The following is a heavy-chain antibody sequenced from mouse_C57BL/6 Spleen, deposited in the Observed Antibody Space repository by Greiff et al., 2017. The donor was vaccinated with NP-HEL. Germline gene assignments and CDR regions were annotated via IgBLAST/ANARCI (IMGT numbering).Heavy chain of an antibody. Sequence: QVQLKQSGPELVKPGASVKISCKASGYAFSSSWMHWVKQRPIQGLEWIGNIDPSDSETHYNQKFKDKATLTVDKSSSTAYMQLSSLTSEDSAVYYCARKGAYYGYDDYWGQGTTLTVSS. CDR3: ARKGAYYGYDDY. CDR1: GYAFSSSW. D-gene: IGHD2-9*01. J-gene: IGHJ2*01. V-gene: IGHV1-52*01. CDR2: IDPSDSET.